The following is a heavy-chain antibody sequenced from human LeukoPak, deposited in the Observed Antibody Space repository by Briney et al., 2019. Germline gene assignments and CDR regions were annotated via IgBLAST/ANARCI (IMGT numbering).Heavy chain of an antibody. V-gene: IGHV3-74*01. D-gene: IGHD1-26*01. CDR2: INIDGSSI. CDR3: ATVGATSAYFDY. Sequence: PGGSLRLSCAASGFNFNSYWMHWVRQAPGKGLVWVSRINIDGSSISYADSVKGRFTISRDNAKETLDLQMNSLRAEDTAVYYCATVGATSAYFDYWGQGILVTVSS. CDR1: GFNFNSYW. J-gene: IGHJ4*02.